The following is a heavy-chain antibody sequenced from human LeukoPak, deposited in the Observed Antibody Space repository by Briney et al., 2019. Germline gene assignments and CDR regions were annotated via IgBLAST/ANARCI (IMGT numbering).Heavy chain of an antibody. J-gene: IGHJ4*02. CDR1: GYTLTELS. CDR3: ATDRVPYCTNGECYTGNGFDY. CDR2: FDPEDGET. D-gene: IGHD2-8*01. Sequence: ASVKVSCKVSGYTLTELSMHWVRQAPGKGLEWMGGFDPEDGETIYAQKLQGRVTMTEDTSTDTAYMELSSLRSEDTAVYYCATDRVPYCTNGECYTGNGFDYWGQGTLVTVSS. V-gene: IGHV1-24*01.